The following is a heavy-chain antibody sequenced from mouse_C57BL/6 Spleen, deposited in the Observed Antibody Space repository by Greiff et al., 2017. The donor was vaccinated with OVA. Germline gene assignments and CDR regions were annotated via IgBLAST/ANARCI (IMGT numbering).Heavy chain of an antibody. CDR1: GYTFTSYW. V-gene: IGHV1-64*01. D-gene: IGHD2-3*01. CDR2: IHPNSGST. J-gene: IGHJ4*01. Sequence: VQLQQSGAELAKPGASVKLSCKASGYTFTSYWMHWVKQRPGQGLEWIGMIHPNSGSTNYNEKFKSKATLTVDKSSSTAYMQLSSLTSEDSAVYYCARFYDGYYEYAMDYWGQGTSVTVSS. CDR3: ARFYDGYYEYAMDY.